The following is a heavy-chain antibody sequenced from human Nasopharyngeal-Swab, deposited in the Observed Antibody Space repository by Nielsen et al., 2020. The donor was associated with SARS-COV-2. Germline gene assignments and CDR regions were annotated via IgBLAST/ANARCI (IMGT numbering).Heavy chain of an antibody. V-gene: IGHV3-23*01. Sequence: GGSLRLSCAASGFTVSSSYMSWVRQAPGKGLEWVSAISGSGGSTYYADSVKGRFTISRDNSKNTLYLQMSSLRAEETAVYYCARSRSAMDVWGQGTTVTVSS. J-gene: IGHJ6*02. CDR3: ARSRSAMDV. CDR2: ISGSGGST. CDR1: GFTVSSSY.